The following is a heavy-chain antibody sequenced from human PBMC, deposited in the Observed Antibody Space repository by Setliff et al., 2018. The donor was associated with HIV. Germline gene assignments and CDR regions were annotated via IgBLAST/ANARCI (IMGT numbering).Heavy chain of an antibody. CDR3: AKEEYKPGFGLDS. Sequence: PGGSLRLSCAASGFKFSSSALHWVRQVPGKGLEWVAVLSYQGTNIYYADSVRGRFTVSRDTSRNTLYLEINSLRPEDTAVYYCAKEEYKPGFGLDSWGQGTLVTVSS. V-gene: IGHV3-30*01. D-gene: IGHD1-1*01. CDR1: GFKFSSSA. CDR2: LSYQGTNI. J-gene: IGHJ4*02.